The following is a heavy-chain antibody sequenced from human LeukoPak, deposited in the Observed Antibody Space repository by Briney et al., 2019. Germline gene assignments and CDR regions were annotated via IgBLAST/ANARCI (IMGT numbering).Heavy chain of an antibody. CDR3: ARVSAYDFWSGYPAHFDY. J-gene: IGHJ4*02. D-gene: IGHD3-3*01. V-gene: IGHV4-34*01. CDR1: GGSFSGYY. CDR2: INHSGST. Sequence: SETLSLTCAVYGGSFSGYYWSWIRQPPGKRLEWIGEINHSGSTNYNPSLKSRVTISVDTSKNQFSLKLSSVTAADTAVYYCARVSAYDFWSGYPAHFDYWGQGTLVTVSS.